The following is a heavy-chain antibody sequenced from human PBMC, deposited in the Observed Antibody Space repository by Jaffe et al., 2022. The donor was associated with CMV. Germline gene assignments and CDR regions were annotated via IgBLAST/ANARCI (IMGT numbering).Heavy chain of an antibody. Sequence: QLQLQESGPGLVKPSETLSLTCTVSGGSISSSSYYWGWIRQPPGKGLEWIGSIYYSGSTYYNPSLKSRVTISVDTSKNQFSLKLSSVTAADTAVYYCASEPDYDFWRAVGNNWFDPWGQGTLVTVSS. CDR1: GGSISSSSYY. D-gene: IGHD3-3*01. CDR3: ASEPDYDFWRAVGNNWFDP. J-gene: IGHJ5*02. V-gene: IGHV4-39*01. CDR2: IYYSGST.